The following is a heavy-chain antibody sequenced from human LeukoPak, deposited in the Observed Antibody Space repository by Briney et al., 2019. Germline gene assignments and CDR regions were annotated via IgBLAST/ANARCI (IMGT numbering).Heavy chain of an antibody. V-gene: IGHV4-38-2*02. CDR2: IYYSGST. Sequence: SETLSLTCIVSGYSISSGYYWGWIRQPPGNGLEWIGSIYYSGSTYYNPSLKSRVTISVDTSKNQFSLKLSSVTAADTAVYYCARLVEMATIVDYWGQGTLVTVSS. D-gene: IGHD5-24*01. J-gene: IGHJ4*02. CDR3: ARLVEMATIVDY. CDR1: GYSISSGYY.